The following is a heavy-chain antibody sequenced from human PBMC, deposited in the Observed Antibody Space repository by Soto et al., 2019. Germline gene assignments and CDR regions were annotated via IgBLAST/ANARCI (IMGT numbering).Heavy chain of an antibody. CDR3: ARDCDSSGYYYAGRWFDP. CDR2: IYYSGST. D-gene: IGHD3-22*01. CDR1: GGSISSYY. V-gene: IGHV4-59*01. J-gene: IGHJ5*02. Sequence: SETLSLTCTVSGGSISSYYWSWIRQPPGKGLEWIGYIYYSGSTNYNPSLKSRVTISVDTSKNQFSLKLSSVTAADTAVYYCARDCDSSGYYYAGRWFDPWGQGTLVTVSS.